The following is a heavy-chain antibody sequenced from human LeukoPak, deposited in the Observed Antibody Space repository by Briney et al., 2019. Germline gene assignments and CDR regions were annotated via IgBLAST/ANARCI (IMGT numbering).Heavy chain of an antibody. Sequence: GGSLRLSCAASGITFSSYAMSWVRQAPGRGLEWVSTISGSGSTTYYADSVKGRFTISRDNSKNTLSLQMNSLRAEDTAVYYCARGPVTRFEIWGQGTMVTVSS. CDR1: GITFSSYA. V-gene: IGHV3-23*01. J-gene: IGHJ3*02. CDR3: ARGPVTRFEI. CDR2: ISGSGSTT. D-gene: IGHD4-17*01.